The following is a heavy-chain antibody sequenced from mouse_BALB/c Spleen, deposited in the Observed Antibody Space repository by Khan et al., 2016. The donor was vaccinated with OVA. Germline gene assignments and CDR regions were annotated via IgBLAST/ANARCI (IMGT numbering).Heavy chain of an antibody. CDR1: GFTFTDYY. Sequence: EVELVESGGGLVQPGGSLRLSCATSGFTFTDYYMSWVRQPPGKALEWLGFIRNKANGYTTEYSASVKGRFTISRDTSQSFVYLQMNTLRAEDSATYYCARETVVDIYWYLDVWGAGTTVTVSS. J-gene: IGHJ1*01. V-gene: IGHV7-3*02. CDR2: IRNKANGYTT. D-gene: IGHD1-1*01. CDR3: ARETVVDIYWYLDV.